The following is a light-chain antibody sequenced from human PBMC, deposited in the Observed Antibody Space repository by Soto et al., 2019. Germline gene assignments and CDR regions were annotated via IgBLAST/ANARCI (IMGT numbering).Light chain of an antibody. CDR1: QSVHSDY. J-gene: IGKJ4*01. CDR3: QQYGNAPLT. V-gene: IGKV3-20*01. Sequence: EIVLTQSPGTLSLSTGERATLSCRASQSVHSDYLAWYQQKPGQAPRVIIFGVSTRGTGIPDRLSGSGSGTDFTLTISRLEPEDFALYYCQQYGNAPLTFGGGTKVDIK. CDR2: GVS.